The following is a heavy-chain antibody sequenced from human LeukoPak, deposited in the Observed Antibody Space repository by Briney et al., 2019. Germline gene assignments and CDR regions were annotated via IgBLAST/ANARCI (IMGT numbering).Heavy chain of an antibody. V-gene: IGHV3-30*18. CDR3: AKVRWFRELSTPDAFDI. D-gene: IGHD3-10*01. Sequence: GGSLRLSCVASGFKFSTYGMHWVRQAPDKGLEWVALVSYGGDIEYYADSVKGRFTISRDNSKNTLYLEMSSLRPDDTAVYYCAKVRWFRELSTPDAFDIWGQGTLVTVSS. CDR2: VSYGGDIE. J-gene: IGHJ3*02. CDR1: GFKFSTYG.